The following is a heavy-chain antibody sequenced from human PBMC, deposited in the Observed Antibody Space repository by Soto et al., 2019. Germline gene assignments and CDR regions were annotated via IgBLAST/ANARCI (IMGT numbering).Heavy chain of an antibody. CDR3: ARVLVRGVIISYFDY. CDR2: INAGNGNT. D-gene: IGHD3-10*01. J-gene: IGHJ4*02. Sequence: ASVKVSCKASGYTFTSYAMHWVRQAPGQRLEWMGWINAGNGNTKYSQKFQGRVTITRDTSASTAYMELSSLRSEDTAVYYCARVLVRGVIISYFDYWGQGTLVTVSS. V-gene: IGHV1-3*01. CDR1: GYTFTSYA.